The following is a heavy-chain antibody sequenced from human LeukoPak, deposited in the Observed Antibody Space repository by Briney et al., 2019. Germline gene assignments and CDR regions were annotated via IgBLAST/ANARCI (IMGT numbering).Heavy chain of an antibody. CDR1: GESFSGYY. CDR2: INHSGST. CDR3: ARRGEQVYPNWFDP. J-gene: IGHJ5*02. D-gene: IGHD1-26*01. V-gene: IGHV4-34*01. Sequence: PSETLSLTCAVYGESFSGYYWSWIRQPPGKGLEWIGEINHSGSTYYNPSLKSRVTISVDPSKNQFSLKLTSLTAADTAVYYCARRGEQVYPNWFDPWGQGTLVTVSS.